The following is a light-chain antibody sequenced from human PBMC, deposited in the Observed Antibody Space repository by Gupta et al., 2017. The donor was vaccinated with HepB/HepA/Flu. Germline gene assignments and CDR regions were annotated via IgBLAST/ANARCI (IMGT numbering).Light chain of an antibody. CDR2: SAS. J-gene: IGKJ1*01. CDR3: QQYNNYSRT. Sequence: DIQMTQSPSTLSASVGDRVTITCRASQSISSWVAWYQQKPGKAPKLLLYSASSLESGVPSRFRGSGSWTEFTLTISSLQPADFATYYCQQYNNYSRTFGQGTKVEIK. V-gene: IGKV1-5*03. CDR1: QSISSW.